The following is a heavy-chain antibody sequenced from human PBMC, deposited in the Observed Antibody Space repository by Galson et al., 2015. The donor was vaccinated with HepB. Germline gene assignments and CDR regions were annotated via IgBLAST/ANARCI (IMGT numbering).Heavy chain of an antibody. Sequence: SVKVSCKASGYTFTSYAMHWVRQAPGQRLEWMGWINAGNGNTKCSQKFQGRVTITRDTSASTAYMELSSLRSEDTAVYYCARGRYYDFWSGYFGFDPWGQGTLVTVSS. J-gene: IGHJ5*02. CDR1: GYTFTSYA. CDR2: INAGNGNT. D-gene: IGHD3-3*01. V-gene: IGHV1-3*01. CDR3: ARGRYYDFWSGYFGFDP.